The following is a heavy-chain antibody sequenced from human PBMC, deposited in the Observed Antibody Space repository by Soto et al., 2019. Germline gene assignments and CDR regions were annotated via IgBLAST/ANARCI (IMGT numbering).Heavy chain of an antibody. J-gene: IGHJ4*02. V-gene: IGHV4-39*01. CDR1: GGSISSSSYY. D-gene: IGHD2-15*01. CDR2: IYYSGST. Sequence: QLQLQESGPGLVKPSETLSLTCTVSGGSISSSSYYWGWIPQPPGKGLEWIGSIYYSGSTYYNPSLKSRVTTSVDTSKNQFSLKLSSVTAADTAVYYCARHTPAISISDHWGQGTLVTVSS. CDR3: ARHTPAISISDH.